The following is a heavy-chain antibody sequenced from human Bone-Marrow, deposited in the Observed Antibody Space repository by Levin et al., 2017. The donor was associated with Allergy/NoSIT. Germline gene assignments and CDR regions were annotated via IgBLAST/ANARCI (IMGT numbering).Heavy chain of an antibody. CDR3: AHNDENSSWEPVYYMDV. J-gene: IGHJ6*03. CDR2: IIPMVDVP. V-gene: IGHV1-69*02. Sequence: SVKVSCKASGGTFSNSIISWVRQAPGQGLEWMGRIIPMVDVPTYAQKFQGRLTITAQKSTSTAYMELRSLTSEDTAIYYCAHNDENSSWEPVYYMDVWGKGTTVTVS. CDR1: GGTFSNSI. D-gene: IGHD6-13*01.